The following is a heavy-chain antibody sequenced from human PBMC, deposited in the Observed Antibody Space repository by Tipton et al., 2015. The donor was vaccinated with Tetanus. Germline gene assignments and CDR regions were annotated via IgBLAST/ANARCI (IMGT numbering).Heavy chain of an antibody. D-gene: IGHD3-22*01. Sequence: SLRLSCTASGFTFRNYDINWVRRALGKGLEWVSSASGSGSDMYYADSVKGRFTISRDNAKNSVFLHMSSLRVADTAVYYCARLYDSSGYRGYWGQGTLVVVSS. J-gene: IGHJ4*02. V-gene: IGHV3-21*06. CDR1: GFTFRNYD. CDR2: ASGSGSDM. CDR3: ARLYDSSGYRGY.